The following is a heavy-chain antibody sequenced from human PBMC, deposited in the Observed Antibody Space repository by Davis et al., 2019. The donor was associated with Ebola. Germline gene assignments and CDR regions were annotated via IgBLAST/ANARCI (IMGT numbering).Heavy chain of an antibody. Sequence: GESLKISCAASGFTFSDYWMSWVRQAPGKGLEWVANIKQDGSEKYYVDSVKGRFTISRDNAKNSLYLQMNSLRAEDTAVYYCARAKRFLEWLLPFDYWGQGTLVTVSS. CDR2: IKQDGSEK. CDR3: ARAKRFLEWLLPFDY. CDR1: GFTFSDYW. D-gene: IGHD3-3*01. V-gene: IGHV3-7*01. J-gene: IGHJ4*02.